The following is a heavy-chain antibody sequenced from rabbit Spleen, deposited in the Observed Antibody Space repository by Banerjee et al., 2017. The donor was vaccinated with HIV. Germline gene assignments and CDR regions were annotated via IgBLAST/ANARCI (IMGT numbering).Heavy chain of an antibody. V-gene: IGHV1S40*01. Sequence: LEESGGDLVKPGASLKLSCKASGFDFNSYYMSWVRQAPGKGLEWIGCIYGGHSAFTYYASWAKGRFTISKTSSTTVTLQMTSLTAADRATYFCARDLVGVIGWNFYLWGPGTLVTVS. CDR2: IYGGHSAFT. CDR1: GFDFNSYY. D-gene: IGHD1-1*01. CDR3: ARDLVGVIGWNFYL. J-gene: IGHJ4*01.